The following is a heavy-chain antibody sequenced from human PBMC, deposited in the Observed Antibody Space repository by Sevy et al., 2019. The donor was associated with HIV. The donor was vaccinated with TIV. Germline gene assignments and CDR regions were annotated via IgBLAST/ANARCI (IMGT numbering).Heavy chain of an antibody. D-gene: IGHD3-3*01. CDR3: ARQSNDFWSSYYLYYFDY. Sequence: SETLSLTCTVSGGSISSSSYYWGWIRQPPGQGLEWIGSIYYSGRTYYNPSLKSRVTISVDTSKNQFSLKLSAVTAADTAVYYCARQSNDFWSSYYLYYFDYWGQGTLVTVSS. CDR1: GGSISSSSYY. CDR2: IYYSGRT. V-gene: IGHV4-39*01. J-gene: IGHJ4*02.